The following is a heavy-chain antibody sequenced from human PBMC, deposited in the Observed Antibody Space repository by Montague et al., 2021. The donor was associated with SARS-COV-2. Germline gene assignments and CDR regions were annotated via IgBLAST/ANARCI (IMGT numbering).Heavy chain of an antibody. CDR2: ISYEGSIQ. D-gene: IGHD3-9*01. CDR1: GFNFNNFG. V-gene: IGHV3-30*18. CDR3: AKDATIFWFERGRGTFDY. Sequence: SLRLSCAASGFNFNNFGMHWVRQAPGQGLEWVAVISYEGSIQYYADSVKGRFTISRDWSKSTLYLQMSSLRPEDPAVYYCAKDATIFWFERGRGTFDYWGRGTLVAVSS. J-gene: IGHJ4*02.